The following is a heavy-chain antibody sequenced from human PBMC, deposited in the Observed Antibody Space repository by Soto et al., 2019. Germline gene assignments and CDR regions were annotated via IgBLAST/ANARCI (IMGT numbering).Heavy chain of an antibody. D-gene: IGHD3-10*01. J-gene: IGHJ6*02. CDR3: AREYGSGSPNYYYYGMDV. CDR2: IYSGGST. CDR1: GFTVSSNY. V-gene: IGHV3-66*01. Sequence: EVQLVESGGGLVQPGGSLRLSCAASGFTVSSNYMSWVRQAPGKGLEWVSVIYSGGSTYYADSVKGRFTISRDNSKNTLYLQMNSLRAEDTAVYYCAREYGSGSPNYYYYGMDVWGQGTTVTVSS.